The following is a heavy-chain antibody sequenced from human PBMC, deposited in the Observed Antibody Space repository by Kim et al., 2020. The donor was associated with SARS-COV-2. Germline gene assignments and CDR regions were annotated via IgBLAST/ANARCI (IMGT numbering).Heavy chain of an antibody. J-gene: IGHJ6*02. Sequence: PYLKRRVTISVDTSKNQFSLKLSSVTAADTAVYSCGYGDSGGGYYYGMDVWGQGTTVTVSS. D-gene: IGHD4-17*01. V-gene: IGHV4-34*01. CDR3: GYGDSGGGYYYGMDV.